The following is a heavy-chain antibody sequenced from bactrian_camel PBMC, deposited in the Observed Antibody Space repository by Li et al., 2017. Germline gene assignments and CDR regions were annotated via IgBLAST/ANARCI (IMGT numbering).Heavy chain of an antibody. CDR1: GFTSNSCG. J-gene: IGHJ4*01. D-gene: IGHD2*01. CDR3: ARTVIYSSAPYYYDY. CDR2: ISTDGST. Sequence: HVQLVESGGGLVQPGGSLRLSCTAPGFTSNSCGMDWYRQAAGKQRKWVSSISTDGSTSYADSVKGRFTISRDNAENTLYLQLHSLKTEDTAMYYCARTVIYSSAPYYYDYWGQETQVTVS. V-gene: IGHV3S53*01.